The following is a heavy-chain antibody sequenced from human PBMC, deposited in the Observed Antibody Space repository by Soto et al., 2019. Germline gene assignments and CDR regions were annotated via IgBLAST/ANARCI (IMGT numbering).Heavy chain of an antibody. D-gene: IGHD1-1*01. CDR1: GGSISSYY. CDR2: IYYSGST. J-gene: IGHJ4*02. V-gene: IGHV4-59*08. Sequence: QVQLQESGPGLVKPSETLSLTCTVSGGSISSYYWSWIRQPPGKGLEWIGYIYYSGSTNYNPSLKSRVTISVDPSKNQFTLKLSSVTAADTAVDYCTRRYGYSFDYWGQGTLVTVSS. CDR3: TRRYGYSFDY.